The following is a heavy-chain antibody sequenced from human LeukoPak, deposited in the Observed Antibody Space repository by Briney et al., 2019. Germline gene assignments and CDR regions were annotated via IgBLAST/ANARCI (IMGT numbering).Heavy chain of an antibody. V-gene: IGHV1-18*01. Sequence: ASVKVSCKASGYTFTSYGISWVRQAPGHGLEWMGWISAYNGNTNYAQKLQGRVTMTTDTSTSTAYMELRSLRSDDTAVYYCARAGRGYYDFWSGYYRFDYWGQGTLVTVSS. J-gene: IGHJ4*02. CDR1: GYTFTSYG. CDR2: ISAYNGNT. CDR3: ARAGRGYYDFWSGYYRFDY. D-gene: IGHD3-3*01.